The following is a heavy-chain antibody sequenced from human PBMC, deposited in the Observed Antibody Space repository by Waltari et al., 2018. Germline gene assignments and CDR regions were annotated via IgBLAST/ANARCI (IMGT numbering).Heavy chain of an antibody. D-gene: IGHD2-2*02. CDR3: ARDLVVVPAAIGGMNWFDP. CDR1: GYTFTGYY. Sequence: QVQLVQSGAEVKKPGASVKVSCKASGYTFTGYYMHWVRQAPGQGLEWMGWINPNSGGTNYAQKFQGRVTMTRDTSISTAYMELSRLRSDDTAVYYCARDLVVVPAAIGGMNWFDPWGQGTLVTVSS. V-gene: IGHV1-2*02. J-gene: IGHJ5*02. CDR2: INPNSGGT.